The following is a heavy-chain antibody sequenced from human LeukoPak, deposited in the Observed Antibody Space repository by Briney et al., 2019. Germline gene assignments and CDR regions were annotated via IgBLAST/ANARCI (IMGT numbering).Heavy chain of an antibody. CDR3: ARGAQFYGSSYYFDY. D-gene: IGHD4-17*01. Sequence: ASVKVSCKASGYTFTSYYMHWVRQAPGQGLEWMGIINPSGGRTNYAQKLQGRVTMTTDTSTSTAYMELRSLRSDDTAVYYCARGAQFYGSSYYFDYWGQGTLVTVSS. V-gene: IGHV1-46*01. J-gene: IGHJ4*02. CDR1: GYTFTSYY. CDR2: INPSGGRT.